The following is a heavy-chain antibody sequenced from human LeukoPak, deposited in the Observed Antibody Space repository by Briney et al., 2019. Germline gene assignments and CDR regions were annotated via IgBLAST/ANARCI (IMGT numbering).Heavy chain of an antibody. J-gene: IGHJ1*01. CDR2: IKSKTDGGTT. CDR1: GFTFSNAW. V-gene: IGHV3-15*01. D-gene: IGHD6-13*01. Sequence: PGGSLRLSCAASGFTFSNAWMSWVRQAPGKGLEWVGRIKSKTDGGTTDYAAPVKGRFTISRDDSKNTLYLQMNSLKTEDTAVYYCTTAREQLKYFQHWGQGTLVTVSS. CDR3: TTAREQLKYFQH.